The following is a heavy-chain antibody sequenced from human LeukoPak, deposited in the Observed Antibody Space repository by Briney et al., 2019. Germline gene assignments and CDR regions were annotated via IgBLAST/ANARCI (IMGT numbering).Heavy chain of an antibody. CDR2: ISAHNGNT. V-gene: IGHV1-18*01. D-gene: IGHD2-21*02. CDR3: ARDPPYCGGDCYSGEFDY. J-gene: IGHJ4*02. CDR1: GYTFTSYG. Sequence: ASVKVSCKASGYTFTSYGISWVRQAPGQGLEWMGWISAHNGNTNYAQKLQGRVTMTTDTSTSTAYMELRSLRSDDTAVYYCARDPPYCGGDCYSGEFDYWGQGTLVTVSS.